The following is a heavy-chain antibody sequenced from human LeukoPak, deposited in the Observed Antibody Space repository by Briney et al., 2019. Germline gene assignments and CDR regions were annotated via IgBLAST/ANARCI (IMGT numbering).Heavy chain of an antibody. Sequence: GGSLRLSXAASGFTFSYYGMHWVRQAPGKGLEWVAFIRYDRSNKYYVDSVKGRFTIFRDNSKNTLYLQMNSLRTEDTAVYYCAKEHCSGGSCYSHIDYWGQGTLVTVSS. CDR3: AKEHCSGGSCYSHIDY. J-gene: IGHJ4*02. V-gene: IGHV3-30*02. D-gene: IGHD2-15*01. CDR1: GFTFSYYG. CDR2: IRYDRSNK.